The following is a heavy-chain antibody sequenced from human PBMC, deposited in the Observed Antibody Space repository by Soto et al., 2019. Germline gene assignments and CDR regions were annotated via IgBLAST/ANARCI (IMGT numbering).Heavy chain of an antibody. CDR2: ISAYNGNT. Sequence: ASVKVSCKASGYTFTSYGISWVRQAPGQGLEWMGWISAYNGNTNYAQKLQGRVTMTTDSSTSTAYMELRSLRSDDTAVYYCARDLAPFIAVAINNWFDPWGQGTLVTVSS. CDR3: ARDLAPFIAVAINNWFDP. J-gene: IGHJ5*02. V-gene: IGHV1-18*01. D-gene: IGHD6-19*01. CDR1: GYTFTSYG.